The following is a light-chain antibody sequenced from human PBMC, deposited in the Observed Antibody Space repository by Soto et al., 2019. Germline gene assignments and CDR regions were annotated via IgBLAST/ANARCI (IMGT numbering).Light chain of an antibody. CDR3: SSFSSTDTLYV. V-gene: IGLV2-14*01. CDR2: EVT. J-gene: IGLJ1*01. CDR1: TSDVGNHNY. Sequence: SALTQPASVSGSPGQSITISCTGTTSDVGNHNYVSWYQQHPGKAPKLLIYEVTHRPSGVSNRFSGSKSGNAASLTISGLQAEDEADYYCSSFSSTDTLYVFGTGTKVTVL.